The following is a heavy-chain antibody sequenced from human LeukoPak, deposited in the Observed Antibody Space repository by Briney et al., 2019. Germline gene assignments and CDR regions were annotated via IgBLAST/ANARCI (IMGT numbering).Heavy chain of an antibody. V-gene: IGHV3-48*01. CDR3: ARFAAGGSYYYYMDV. CDR1: GFTFSSYT. Sequence: GGSLRLSCAASGFTFSSYTMNWVRQPPGKGLEWVSNIGTSSTTIYYADSVKGRFTISRGNAKNSLYLQMNSLRADDTAVYYCARFAAGGSYYYYMDVWGKGTTVTVSS. D-gene: IGHD6-25*01. J-gene: IGHJ6*03. CDR2: IGTSSTTI.